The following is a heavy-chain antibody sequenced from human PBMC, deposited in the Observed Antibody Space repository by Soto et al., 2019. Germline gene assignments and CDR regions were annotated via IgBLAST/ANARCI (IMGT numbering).Heavy chain of an antibody. CDR3: ATNAFAPAFDI. Sequence: QVQLHESGPGLVKPSETLSLICTVSGGSLSTYHWNWIRQTPGKGLEWLGYIRNTGHSSYNPSLTSRVTISLDTTKNPISLNLTSVTSAVTAVYYCATNAFAPAFDIWGQGTVVTV. J-gene: IGHJ3*02. V-gene: IGHV4-59*01. CDR2: IRNTGHS. CDR1: GGSLSTYH. D-gene: IGHD3-10*01.